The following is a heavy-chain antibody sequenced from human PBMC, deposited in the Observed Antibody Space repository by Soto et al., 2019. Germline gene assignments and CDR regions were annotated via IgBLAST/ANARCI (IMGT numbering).Heavy chain of an antibody. V-gene: IGHV4-30-2*01. J-gene: IGHJ5*02. CDR3: ATFYGSSGTNWFDP. D-gene: IGHD6-25*01. CDR2: IYHSGNT. CDR1: GGSISSGGYS. Sequence: SETLSLTCAVSGGSISSGGYSWSWIRQPPGKGLEWIGYIYHSGNTYYNPSLKSRVTISVDRSKNQFSLKLSSVTAADTAVYYCATFYGSSGTNWFDPWGQGTLVTVSS.